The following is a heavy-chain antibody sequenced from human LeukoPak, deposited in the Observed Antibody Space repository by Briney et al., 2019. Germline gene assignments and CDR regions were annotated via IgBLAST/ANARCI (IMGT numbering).Heavy chain of an antibody. CDR2: ISGSGGST. CDR3: ASQEIVVVPAAPQL. D-gene: IGHD2-2*01. J-gene: IGHJ4*02. V-gene: IGHV3-23*01. CDR1: GFTFSSYA. Sequence: GGSLRLSCAASGFTFSSYAMSWVRQAPGKGLEWVSAISGSGGSTYYADSVKGRFTISRDNSKNTLYLQMNSLRAEDTAVYYCASQEIVVVPAAPQLGGQGTLVTASS.